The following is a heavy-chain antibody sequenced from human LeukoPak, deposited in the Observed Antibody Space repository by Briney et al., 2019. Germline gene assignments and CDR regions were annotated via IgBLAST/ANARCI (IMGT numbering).Heavy chain of an antibody. Sequence: SETLSLTCAVYGESFSDYYWSWIRQPPGKGLEWIGEIPHSGSTNYHPSLKSRVTMSLDTSKNQFSLNLTSVTAADTAVYYCARNPDSDHFDYWGQGTLVTVSS. J-gene: IGHJ4*02. CDR1: GESFSDYY. V-gene: IGHV4-34*01. CDR2: IPHSGST. CDR3: ARNPDSDHFDY. D-gene: IGHD1-14*01.